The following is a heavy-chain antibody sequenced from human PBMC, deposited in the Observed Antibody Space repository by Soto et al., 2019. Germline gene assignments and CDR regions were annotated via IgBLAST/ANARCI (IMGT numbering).Heavy chain of an antibody. CDR1: GDSISSYY. V-gene: IGHV4-59*01. CDR3: ARDYRGDFWSGYRANYGMDV. J-gene: IGHJ6*02. D-gene: IGHD3-3*01. Sequence: SETRSLTCSVSGDSISSYYWSWIRRPPGKGLEWIGYIYYSGSTNYNPSLKSRVTISVDTSKNQFSLKLSSVTAEDTAVYYCARDYRGDFWSGYRANYGMDVWGQGTTVTVSS. CDR2: IYYSGST.